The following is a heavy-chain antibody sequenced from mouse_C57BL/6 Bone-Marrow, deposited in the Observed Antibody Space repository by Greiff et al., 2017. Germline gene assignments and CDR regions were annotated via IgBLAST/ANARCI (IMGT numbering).Heavy chain of an antibody. CDR2: IYHGSGST. CDR3: TRGAKGPDD. Sequence: QVQLQQPGAELVKPGASVKMSCKASGYTFTSYWITWVKQRPGQGLEWIGDIYHGSGSTNYNAMFKSKATLTVDTSSNTAYMQLSSLKSEDSDVYDSTRGAKGPDDWGQGTTLTVSS. D-gene: IGHD3-1*01. J-gene: IGHJ2*01. V-gene: IGHV1-55*01. CDR1: GYTFTSYW.